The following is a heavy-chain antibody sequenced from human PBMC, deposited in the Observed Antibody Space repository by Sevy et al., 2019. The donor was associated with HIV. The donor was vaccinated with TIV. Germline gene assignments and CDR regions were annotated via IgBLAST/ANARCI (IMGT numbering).Heavy chain of an antibody. J-gene: IGHJ5*02. Sequence: ASVKVSCKVSEYTLTQLSMHWVRQAPGKGLEWMGHFDPEDGETIYGQKFQGRVTMTEDTSANTAYMQLNSLTSEDTAVYYCATERSRYYSGASLYQGDWFDPWGQGTLVTVSS. V-gene: IGHV1-24*01. CDR2: FDPEDGET. CDR1: EYTLTQLS. D-gene: IGHD2-15*01. CDR3: ATERSRYYSGASLYQGDWFDP.